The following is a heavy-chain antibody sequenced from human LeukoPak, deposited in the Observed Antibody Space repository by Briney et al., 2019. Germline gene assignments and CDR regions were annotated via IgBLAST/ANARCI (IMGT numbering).Heavy chain of an antibody. V-gene: IGHV3-49*04. CDR2: IRSKAYGGTT. Sequence: GGSLRLSCTASGFTFGDYAMSWVRQAPGMGLEWVGFIRSKAYGGTTEYAASVKGRFTISRDDSKSIAYLQMNSLKTEDTAVYYCTRDEQQLVLYYYYGMDVWGQGTTVTVSS. CDR3: TRDEQQLVLYYYYGMDV. J-gene: IGHJ6*02. D-gene: IGHD6-13*01. CDR1: GFTFGDYA.